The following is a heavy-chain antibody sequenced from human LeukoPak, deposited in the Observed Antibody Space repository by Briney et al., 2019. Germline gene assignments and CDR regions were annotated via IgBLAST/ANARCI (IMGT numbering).Heavy chain of an antibody. CDR3: ATTYYYDTSGDY. J-gene: IGHJ4*02. CDR2: INSKTDGGTT. CDR1: GFTFSNAW. V-gene: IGHV3-15*01. D-gene: IGHD3-22*01. Sequence: PGGSLRLSCAASGFTFSNAWMSWVRQAPGKGLEWVGRINSKTDGGTTDYAAPVKGRFTISRDDSTSTVDLQMNSLKTEVTAVYYCATTYYYDTSGDYWGQGTLVTVSS.